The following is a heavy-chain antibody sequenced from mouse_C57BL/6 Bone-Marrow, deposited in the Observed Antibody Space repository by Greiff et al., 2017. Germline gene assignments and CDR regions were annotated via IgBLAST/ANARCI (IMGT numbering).Heavy chain of an antibody. J-gene: IGHJ4*01. V-gene: IGHV1-53*01. D-gene: IGHD2-2*01. CDR1: GYTFTSYW. Sequence: QVQLQQPGTELVKPGASVKLSCKASGYTFTSYWMHWVKQRPGQGLEWIGNINPSNGGTNYNEKFKSKATLTVDKSSSTAYMQLSSLTSEDSAVYYCARSGTMVTTYYAMDDWGQGTSVTVSS. CDR2: INPSNGGT. CDR3: ARSGTMVTTYYAMDD.